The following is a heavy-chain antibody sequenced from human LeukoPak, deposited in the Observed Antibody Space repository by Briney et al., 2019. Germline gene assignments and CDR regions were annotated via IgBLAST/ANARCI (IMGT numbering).Heavy chain of an antibody. Sequence: GESLKISCKGSGYSFTTYWIGWVRQMPGKGLEWMGIIYPGDSDTRYSPSFQGQVTISADKSISTAYLQWSSLQAPDTAVYYCARQLTAASFDYWGQGTLVTVSS. CDR3: ARQLTAASFDY. CDR1: GYSFTTYW. D-gene: IGHD6-13*01. V-gene: IGHV5-51*01. J-gene: IGHJ4*02. CDR2: IYPGDSDT.